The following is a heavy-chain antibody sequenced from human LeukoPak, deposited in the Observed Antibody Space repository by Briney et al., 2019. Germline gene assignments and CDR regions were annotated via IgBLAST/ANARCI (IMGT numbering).Heavy chain of an antibody. CDR1: GYTFTSYA. CDR3: ARGVGYYDILTGLMDY. Sequence: ASVKVSCKASGYTFTSYAMHWVRQAPGQRLEWMGWINAGNGNTKYSQEFQGRVTITRDTSASTAYMELSSLRSEDTAVYYCARGVGYYDILTGLMDYWGQGTLVTVSS. J-gene: IGHJ4*02. CDR2: INAGNGNT. V-gene: IGHV1-3*03. D-gene: IGHD3-9*01.